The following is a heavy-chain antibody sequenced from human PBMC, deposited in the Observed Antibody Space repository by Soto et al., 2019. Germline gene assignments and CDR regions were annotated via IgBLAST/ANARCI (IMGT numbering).Heavy chain of an antibody. Sequence: GSSVKVSCKASGYTLNPFYMHWVRPAPGQGLEWMGWIYPKTGGTNYAQKFQGWVTMTSDTSISTVYMELRSLKSDDTAVYYCVRENWYYDYWGQGTLVTVSA. CDR2: IYPKTGGT. CDR3: VRENWYYDY. J-gene: IGHJ4*02. D-gene: IGHD1-7*01. V-gene: IGHV1-2*04. CDR1: GYTLNPFY.